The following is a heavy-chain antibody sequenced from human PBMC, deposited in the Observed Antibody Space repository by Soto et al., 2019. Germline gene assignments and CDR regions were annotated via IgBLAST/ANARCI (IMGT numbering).Heavy chain of an antibody. CDR2: IFYTGNT. V-gene: IGHV4-31*02. CDR1: GGSISSGDNF. CDR3: AIDRTLPPNFHYYSMEA. D-gene: IGHD1-1*01. J-gene: IGHJ6*02. Sequence: SETLSLTCTVSGGSISSGDNFWSWIRQHPGKGRGWIGFIFYTGNTFYNPTLKSRLTVAIATSKNKFCLKLSSVTPADTAVYYCAIDRTLPPNFHYYSMEAGGQGTAAT.